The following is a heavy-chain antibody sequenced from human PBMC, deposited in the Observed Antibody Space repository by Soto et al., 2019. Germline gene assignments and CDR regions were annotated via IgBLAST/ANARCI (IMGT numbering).Heavy chain of an antibody. CDR1: GFTFSSYA. CDR2: ISGSGGST. J-gene: IGHJ4*02. V-gene: IGHV3-23*01. Sequence: GGSLRLSCAASGFTFSSYAMSWVRQAPGKGLEWVSAISGSGGSTYYADSVKGRFTISRDNSKNTLYLQMNSLRAEDTAVYYCAKSRRRWELQTILYYWGQGTLVTVSS. D-gene: IGHD1-26*01. CDR3: AKSRRRWELQTILYY.